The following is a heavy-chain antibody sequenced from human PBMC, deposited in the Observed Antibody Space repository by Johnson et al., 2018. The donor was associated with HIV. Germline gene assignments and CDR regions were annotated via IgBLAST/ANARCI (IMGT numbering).Heavy chain of an antibody. V-gene: IGHV3-15*01. CDR3: TTATPPEQLDDAFDI. CDR1: GFSFEDYG. D-gene: IGHD6-6*01. CDR2: IKSKTDGGTT. Sequence: VQLVESGGGVVRPGGSLRLSCGASGFSFEDYGMNWVRQAPGKGLEWVGRIKSKTDGGTTDYAAPVKGRFTISRDDSKNTLYLQMNSLKTEDTAVYYCTTATPPEQLDDAFDIWGQGTMVTVSS. J-gene: IGHJ3*02.